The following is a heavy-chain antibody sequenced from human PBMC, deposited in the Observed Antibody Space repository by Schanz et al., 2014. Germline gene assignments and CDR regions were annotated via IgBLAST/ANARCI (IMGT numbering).Heavy chain of an antibody. V-gene: IGHV3-72*01. CDR3: ARDHQWLARYYMDV. J-gene: IGHJ6*03. CDR2: SRNRGHSYTS. D-gene: IGHD6-19*01. CDR1: GFTFSSYA. Sequence: VQLVESGGGVVQPGGSLRLSCVASGFTFSSYAMSWVRQAPGKGLEWVGHSRNRGHSYTSEYAASVKGRFTISRDESESSLYLQMDSLKTEDTAVYYCARDHQWLARYYMDVWGKGTTVTVSS.